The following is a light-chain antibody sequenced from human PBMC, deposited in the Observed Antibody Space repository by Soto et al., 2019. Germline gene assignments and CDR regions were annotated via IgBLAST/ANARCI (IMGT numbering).Light chain of an antibody. CDR3: SSYTSTSNYV. J-gene: IGLJ1*01. V-gene: IGLV2-14*01. Sequence: QSVLTQPASVSGSPGQSITISCTGTSSDVGDYNYVSWYQQHPGKAPKLMIYDVSNRPSGVSNRFSGSKSDNTASLTISGLQAEDEADYYCSSYTSTSNYVFGTGTKLTVL. CDR2: DVS. CDR1: SSDVGDYNY.